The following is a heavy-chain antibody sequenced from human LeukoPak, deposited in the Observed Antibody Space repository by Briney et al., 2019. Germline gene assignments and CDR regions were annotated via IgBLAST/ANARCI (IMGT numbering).Heavy chain of an antibody. CDR1: GGSISSYY. Sequence: KPSETLSLTCTVSGGSISSYYWSWIRQPPGKGLEWIGYIYYSGSTSYNPSLRSRVTILVDTSKNKFSLKLSSVPAADTAVYYCARHERDASLDHAFDIWGQGTMVTVSS. D-gene: IGHD5-24*01. CDR2: IYYSGST. J-gene: IGHJ3*02. CDR3: ARHERDASLDHAFDI. V-gene: IGHV4-59*08.